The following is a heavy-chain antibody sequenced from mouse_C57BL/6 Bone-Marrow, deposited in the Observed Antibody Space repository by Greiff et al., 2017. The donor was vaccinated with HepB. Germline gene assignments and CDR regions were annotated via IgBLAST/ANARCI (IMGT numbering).Heavy chain of an antibody. J-gene: IGHJ2*01. Sequence: QVQLKESGAELMKPGASVKLSCKATGYTFTGYWIEWVKQRPGHGLEWIGEILPGSGSTNYNEKFKGKATLTADTSSNTAYMQLSSLTTEDSAIYYCARSRAYYSHYVAFDYWGQGTTLTVAS. D-gene: IGHD2-5*01. V-gene: IGHV1-9*01. CDR1: GYTFTGYW. CDR3: ARSRAYYSHYVAFDY. CDR2: ILPGSGST.